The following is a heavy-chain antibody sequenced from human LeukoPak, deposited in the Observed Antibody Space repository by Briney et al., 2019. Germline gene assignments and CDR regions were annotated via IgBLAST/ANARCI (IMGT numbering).Heavy chain of an antibody. D-gene: IGHD3-10*01. J-gene: IGHJ4*02. V-gene: IGHV3-21*04. CDR2: ISSSSSYI. CDR3: AKKYGSGSSYYFDY. CDR1: GFTFSSHA. Sequence: PGGSLRLSCAASGFTFSSHAMSWVRQAPGKGLEWVSSISSSSSYIYYADSVKGRFTISRDNAKNSLYLQMNSLRAEDTAVYYCAKKYGSGSSYYFDYWGQGTLVTVSS.